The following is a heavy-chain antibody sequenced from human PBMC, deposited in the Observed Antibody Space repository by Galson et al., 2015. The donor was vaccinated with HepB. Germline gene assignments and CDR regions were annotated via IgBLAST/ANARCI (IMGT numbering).Heavy chain of an antibody. D-gene: IGHD3-16*01. CDR1: GYSFTQLS. J-gene: IGHJ6*03. Sequence: SVKVSCKVSGYSFTQLSIHWVRQAPGKGLDWMGCFDPDDGDGIYAQKFQGRLTMTEDTSTATAHMELSSLRSDDTAVYFCAVGGSHDNPYYYYYLDVWGQGTTVTVSS. V-gene: IGHV1-24*01. CDR2: FDPDDGDG. CDR3: AVGGSHDNPYYYYYLDV.